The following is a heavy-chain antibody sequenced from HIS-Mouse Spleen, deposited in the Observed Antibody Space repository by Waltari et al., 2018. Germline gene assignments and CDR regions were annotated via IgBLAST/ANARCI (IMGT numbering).Heavy chain of an antibody. CDR3: AREIPYSSSWYDWYFDL. CDR2: IYYSGST. Sequence: QLQLQESGPGLVKPSETLSLTSTVPGGSISSRSYYLGWIRQPPGKGLEWIGSIYYSGSTYYNPSLKSRVTISVDTSKNQFSLKLSSVTAADTAVYYCAREIPYSSSWYDWYFDLWGRGTLVTVSS. J-gene: IGHJ2*01. V-gene: IGHV4-39*07. CDR1: GGSISSRSYY. D-gene: IGHD6-13*01.